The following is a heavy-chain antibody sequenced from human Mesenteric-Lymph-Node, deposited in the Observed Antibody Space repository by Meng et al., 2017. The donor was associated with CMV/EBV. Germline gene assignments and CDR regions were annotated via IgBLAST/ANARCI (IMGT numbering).Heavy chain of an antibody. CDR3: ARHANGGWYAMDV. D-gene: IGHD2-15*01. Sequence: GGSLRLSCIPSAFTFSDYWMTWVRQAPGKGLEWVANIRSDGTERNYVDSLKGRFTISRDNAKNSLFLQMNSLRVEDTAVDYCARHANGGWYAMDVWGHGTTVTVSS. J-gene: IGHJ6*02. V-gene: IGHV3-7*04. CDR2: IRSDGTER. CDR1: AFTFSDYW.